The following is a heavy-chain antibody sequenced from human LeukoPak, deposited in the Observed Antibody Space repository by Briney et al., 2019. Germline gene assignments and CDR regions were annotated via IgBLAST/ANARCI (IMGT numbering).Heavy chain of an antibody. V-gene: IGHV3-23*01. Sequence: GSLRLSCAASGFTFSSYAMNWVRQAPGKGLEWGSRLSDGGHSSFYADSVKGRFTIYRDDSQDILYLQMNNLSGDDTALYYCAFSPLGFNYGYAYWGQGTLVTVSS. CDR2: LSDGGHSS. D-gene: IGHD5-18*01. J-gene: IGHJ4*02. CDR1: GFTFSSYA. CDR3: AFSPLGFNYGYAY.